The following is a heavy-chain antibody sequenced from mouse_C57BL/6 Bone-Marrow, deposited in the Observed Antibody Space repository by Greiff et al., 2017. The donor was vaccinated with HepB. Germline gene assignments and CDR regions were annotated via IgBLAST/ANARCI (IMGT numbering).Heavy chain of an antibody. D-gene: IGHD2-3*01. CDR2: IRLKSDNYAT. J-gene: IGHJ4*01. Sequence: EVQLQQSGGGLVQPGGSMKLSCVASGFTFSNYWMKWVRQSPEKGLEWVAQIRLKSDNYATHYAESVKGRFTISRDDSKSSVYLQMNNLRAEDTGIYYCTWLLRAMYYWGQGTSVTASS. CDR1: GFTFSNYW. CDR3: TWLLRAMYY. V-gene: IGHV6-3*01.